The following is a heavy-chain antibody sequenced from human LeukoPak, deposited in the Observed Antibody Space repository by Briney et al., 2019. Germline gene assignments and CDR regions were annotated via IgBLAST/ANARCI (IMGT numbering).Heavy chain of an antibody. J-gene: IGHJ3*02. D-gene: IGHD3-10*01. CDR2: IYHSGST. CDR3: AKCRRMVDAFDI. Sequence: SETLSLTCAVSGGSISSSNYWSWVRQPPGKGLQWIGSIYHSGSTYYNPSLKSRITISVDTSKNQFSLKLSSVTAADTAVYYCAKCRRMVDAFDIWGQGTMVTVSS. CDR1: GGSISSSNY. V-gene: IGHV4-38-2*01.